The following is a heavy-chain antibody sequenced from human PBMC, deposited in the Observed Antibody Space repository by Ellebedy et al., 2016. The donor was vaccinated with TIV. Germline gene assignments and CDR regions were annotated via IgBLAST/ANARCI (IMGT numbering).Heavy chain of an antibody. Sequence: GESLKISCAASGFTFSDYYMNWIRQAPGKGLEWVSYISSGGSTIYYADSVKGRFTISRDNAKNSLYLQMNSLGAEDTAVYYCARDSRFIDQQHNWFDPWGQGTLVTVSS. V-gene: IGHV3-11*01. CDR3: ARDSRFIDQQHNWFDP. CDR1: GFTFSDYY. D-gene: IGHD6-13*01. J-gene: IGHJ5*02. CDR2: ISSGGSTI.